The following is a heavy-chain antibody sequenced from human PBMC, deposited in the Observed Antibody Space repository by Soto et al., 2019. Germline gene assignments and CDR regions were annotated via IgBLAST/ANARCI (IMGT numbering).Heavy chain of an antibody. V-gene: IGHV3-30*18. CDR3: AKQHHSSGWYTPFSTYYYYYYGMDV. Sequence: GESLKISCAASGFTFSSYGMHWVRQAPGKGLEWVAVISYDGSNKYYADSVKGRFTISRDNSKNTLYLQMNSLRAEDTAVYYCAKQHHSSGWYTPFSTYYYYYYGMDVWGQGTTVTVSS. J-gene: IGHJ6*02. CDR2: ISYDGSNK. CDR1: GFTFSSYG. D-gene: IGHD6-19*01.